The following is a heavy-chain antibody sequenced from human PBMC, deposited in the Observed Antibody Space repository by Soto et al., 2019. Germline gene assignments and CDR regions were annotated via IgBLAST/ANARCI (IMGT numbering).Heavy chain of an antibody. V-gene: IGHV1-69*02. D-gene: IGHD5-18*01. CDR2: IIPILGIA. Sequence: QVQLVQSGAEVKKPGSSVKVSCKASGGTFSSYTISWVRQAPGQGLEWMGRIIPILGIANYAQKFQGRVTITADKSTSTAYMELSSLRPEDTAVYYCARETAMADYYYYGMDVWGQGTTVTVSS. CDR1: GGTFSSYT. J-gene: IGHJ6*01. CDR3: ARETAMADYYYYGMDV.